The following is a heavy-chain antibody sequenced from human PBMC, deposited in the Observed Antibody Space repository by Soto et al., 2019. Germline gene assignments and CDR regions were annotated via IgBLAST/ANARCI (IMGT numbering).Heavy chain of an antibody. CDR2: LSHGGNT. D-gene: IGHD1-1*01. Sequence: PSEPQSLTCTVSDAYTNFNWGSWLRKYTGKGLEWLGELSHGGNTNYNPSLNSRLTLSIDESQNQLSLRLSSVTAADTAVYYCARAAAYNLDIWGQGIMVTVSS. CDR1: DAYTNFNW. CDR3: ARAAAYNLDI. V-gene: IGHV4-4*02. J-gene: IGHJ3*02.